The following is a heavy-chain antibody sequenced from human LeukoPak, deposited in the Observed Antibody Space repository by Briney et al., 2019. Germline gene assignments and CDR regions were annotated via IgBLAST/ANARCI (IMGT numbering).Heavy chain of an antibody. CDR2: IYYSGST. Sequence: PSETLSLTCTVSGGSISSYYWSWIRQPPGKGLEWIGYIYYSGSTNYNPSLKSRVTISVDTSKNQFSLKLSSVTAADTAVYYCARDRFTMVRGVINYGMDVWGQGTTVTVSS. V-gene: IGHV4-59*01. D-gene: IGHD3-10*01. CDR3: ARDRFTMVRGVINYGMDV. J-gene: IGHJ6*02. CDR1: GGSISSYY.